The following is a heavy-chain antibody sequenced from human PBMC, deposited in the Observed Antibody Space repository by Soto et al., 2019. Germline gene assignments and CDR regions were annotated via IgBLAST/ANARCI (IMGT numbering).Heavy chain of an antibody. CDR3: ARGITTIPAVQGDAPDNCYFDS. CDR2: VNHSGST. V-gene: IGHV4-34*01. D-gene: IGHD3-22*01. J-gene: IGHJ4*02. CDR1: GGSFSGYY. Sequence: SETLSLTCAVYGGSFSGYYWTWVRQPPGKGLEWIGDVNHSGSTNQNPSLKSRVTISVDTSKNQFSLKLKSVTAAGTAVYFCARGITTIPAVQGDAPDNCYFDSWALGTLVTVSS.